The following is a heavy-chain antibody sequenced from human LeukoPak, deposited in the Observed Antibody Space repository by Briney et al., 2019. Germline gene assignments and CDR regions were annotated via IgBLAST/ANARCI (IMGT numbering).Heavy chain of an antibody. CDR3: ARGPPISETGYFDF. Sequence: SETLSLTCAVYGGSFSTYYWSWIRQSPGKGLEWIAEINHRGDTNYNPSVKSRVTISVDTSKNQFSLKVRSLTAADTAVYYCARGPPISETGYFDFWGQGTLVTVSS. J-gene: IGHJ4*03. CDR1: GGSFSTYY. D-gene: IGHD1-1*01. V-gene: IGHV4-34*01. CDR2: INHRGDT.